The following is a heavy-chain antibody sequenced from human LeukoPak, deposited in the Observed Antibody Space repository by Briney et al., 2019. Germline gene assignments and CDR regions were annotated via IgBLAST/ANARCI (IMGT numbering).Heavy chain of an antibody. D-gene: IGHD3-22*01. Sequence: SETLSLTCTVSGGSISSYYWSWIRQPPGKGLEWIGYIYYSGSTNYNPSLKSRVTISVDTSKNQFSLKLSSVTAADMAVYYCARHLRLFVNYYYGMDVWGQGTTVTVSS. CDR2: IYYSGST. V-gene: IGHV4-59*08. CDR3: ARHLRLFVNYYYGMDV. J-gene: IGHJ6*02. CDR1: GGSISSYY.